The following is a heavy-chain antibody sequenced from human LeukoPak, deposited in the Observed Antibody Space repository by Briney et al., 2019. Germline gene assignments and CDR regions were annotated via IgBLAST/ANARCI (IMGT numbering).Heavy chain of an antibody. CDR3: ARLVVGTIAAAAGSIDY. D-gene: IGHD6-13*01. J-gene: IGHJ4*02. V-gene: IGHV5-51*01. Sequence: GESLKISCKGSGNSFTSYWIGWVRQMPGKGLEWMGIIYPGDSDTRYSPSFQGQVTISADKSISTAYLQWSSLKASDTAMYYCARLVVGTIAAAAGSIDYWGQGTLVTVSS. CDR2: IYPGDSDT. CDR1: GNSFTSYW.